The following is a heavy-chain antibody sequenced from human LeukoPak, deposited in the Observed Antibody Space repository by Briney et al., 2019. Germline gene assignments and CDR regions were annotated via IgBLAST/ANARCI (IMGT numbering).Heavy chain of an antibody. D-gene: IGHD3-22*01. CDR1: GFTFSSYA. Sequence: GGSLRLSCAASGFTFSSYAMSWVRQAPGQGLEWVSVISGKGGSTYYADSVKGRFTISRDNSKNTLYLQMNSLRAEDTAVYYCAKEASDYNDSSGPFDYWGQGTLVTVSS. CDR3: AKEASDYNDSSGPFDY. V-gene: IGHV3-23*01. J-gene: IGHJ4*02. CDR2: ISGKGGST.